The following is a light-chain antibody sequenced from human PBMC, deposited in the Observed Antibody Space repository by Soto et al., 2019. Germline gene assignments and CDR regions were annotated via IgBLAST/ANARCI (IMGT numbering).Light chain of an antibody. CDR3: RQRSVWPLT. V-gene: IGKV3-11*01. CDR1: QSVSSY. CDR2: DTS. J-gene: IGKJ4*01. Sequence: IVLTQSPGTLSSSPGERATLSCRASQSVSSYLAWLQQKPGQAPMLLIYDTSNRATGISARFSGSGSGTDFPLTISSLEPEDFAVYYCRQRSVWPLTFGGGTKVEIK.